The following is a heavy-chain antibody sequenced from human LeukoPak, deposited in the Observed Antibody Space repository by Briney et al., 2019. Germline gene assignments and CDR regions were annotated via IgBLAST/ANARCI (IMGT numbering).Heavy chain of an antibody. J-gene: IGHJ5*02. CDR3: ARNEDAALWFDP. CDR1: GGSISSYY. Sequence: SETLSLTCTVSGGSISSYYRSWIRQPPGKGLEWIGYIYYSGSTNYNPSLKSRVTISVDTSKNQFSLKLSSVTAADTAVYYCARNEDAALWFDPWGQGTLVTVSS. D-gene: IGHD1-1*01. CDR2: IYYSGST. V-gene: IGHV4-59*01.